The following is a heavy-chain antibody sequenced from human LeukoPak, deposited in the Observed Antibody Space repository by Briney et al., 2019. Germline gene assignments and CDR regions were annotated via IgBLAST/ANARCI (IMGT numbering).Heavy chain of an antibody. CDR2: IIPILGMA. V-gene: IGHV1-69*04. CDR1: VGTYSSYA. CDR3: ARGTAAAPIYYYYYGMDV. Sequence: TSVNDSFKSSVGTYSSYAISSLRQAPGQGLEWVGRIIPILGMANNPHKFRGRVTIHADKSTSTAYMDLSSLRSEDTAVYYCARGTAAAPIYYYYYGMDVWGQGTTVTVSS. D-gene: IGHD6-13*01. J-gene: IGHJ6*02.